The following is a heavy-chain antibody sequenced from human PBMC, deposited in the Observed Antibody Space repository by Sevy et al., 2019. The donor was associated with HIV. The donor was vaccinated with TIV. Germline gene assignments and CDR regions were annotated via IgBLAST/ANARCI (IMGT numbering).Heavy chain of an antibody. CDR3: NTDLAYGDYWKGY. D-gene: IGHD4-17*01. CDR1: GFTFSNAW. V-gene: IGHV3-15*01. CDR2: IKSKTDGGKT. J-gene: IGHJ4*02. Sequence: GGSLRLSCVVSGFTFSNAWMYWVRQAPGKGLEWVGRIKSKTDGGKTDYIAPVRSRFVISRDDSRDTVYLQMNSLKTEETAVYYCNTDLAYGDYWKGYWGQGTLVTVSS.